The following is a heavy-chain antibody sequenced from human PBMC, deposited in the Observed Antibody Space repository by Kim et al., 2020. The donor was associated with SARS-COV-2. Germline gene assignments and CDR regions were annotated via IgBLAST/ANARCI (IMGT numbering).Heavy chain of an antibody. Sequence: SETLSLTCTVSGGSISSSSYYWGWIRQPPGKGLEWIGSIYYSGSTYYNQSLKSRVTISVDTSKNQFSLKLSSVTAADTAVYYCARHLRGGSLVATISHMDVWGQGTTVTVSS. J-gene: IGHJ6*02. D-gene: IGHD5-12*01. CDR2: IYYSGST. CDR3: ARHLRGGSLVATISHMDV. CDR1: GGSISSSSYY. V-gene: IGHV4-39*01.